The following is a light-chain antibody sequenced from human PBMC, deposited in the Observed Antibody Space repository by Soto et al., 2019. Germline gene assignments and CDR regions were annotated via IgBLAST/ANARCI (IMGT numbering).Light chain of an antibody. Sequence: QSALTQPASVSGSPGQSITISCTGTSSDVGSYNLVSWYQQRPGKAPKLMIYEGSQRPSGASNRFSGSKFGNTASLTISGLQAEDEVDYYCCSYAGGSTYVFGTGTKVTVL. V-gene: IGLV2-23*01. CDR1: SSDVGSYNL. CDR2: EGS. J-gene: IGLJ1*01. CDR3: CSYAGGSTYV.